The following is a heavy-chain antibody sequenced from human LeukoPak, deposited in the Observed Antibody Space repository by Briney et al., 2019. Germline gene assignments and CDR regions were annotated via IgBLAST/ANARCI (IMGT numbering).Heavy chain of an antibody. J-gene: IGHJ4*02. V-gene: IGHV1-18*01. Sequence: ASVKVSCKASGYTFTSYGISWVRQAPGQGLEWMGWISAYNGNTNYAQKLQGRVTMTTDTSTRTAYMELRILRSDDTAVYYCARAGYSSGWYWGEVVDYWGQGTLVTVSS. D-gene: IGHD6-19*01. CDR2: ISAYNGNT. CDR1: GYTFTSYG. CDR3: ARAGYSSGWYWGEVVDY.